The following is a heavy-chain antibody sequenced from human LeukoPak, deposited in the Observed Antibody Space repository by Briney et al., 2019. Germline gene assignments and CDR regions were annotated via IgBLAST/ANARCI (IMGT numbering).Heavy chain of an antibody. V-gene: IGHV1-3*01. CDR3: ARKSYGDRHPYDY. D-gene: IGHD3-16*01. CDR2: INVGNGDT. Sequence: PGASVKVSCKASGYNFITYAMHWVRQAPGQGLEWMGYINVGNGDTKYSQKFQGRVTFTRDTSASIAYMELSSLTSEDTAIYYCARKSYGDRHPYDYWGQGTLVTVSS. CDR1: GYNFITYA. J-gene: IGHJ4*02.